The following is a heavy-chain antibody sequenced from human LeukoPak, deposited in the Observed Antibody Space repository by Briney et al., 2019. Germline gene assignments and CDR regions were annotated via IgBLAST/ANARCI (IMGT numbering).Heavy chain of an antibody. CDR2: IYPGDSDT. V-gene: IGHV5-51*01. CDR3: ARSRGVGVDYSFDS. Sequence: GESLKISCKGSGYTFTTYWIGWVRQMPGKGLECMGIIYPGDSDTRYSPSFEGQVTISADKSISTAYLQWSSPKASDTAIYYCARSRGVGVDYSFDSWGQGTLVTVSS. D-gene: IGHD3-16*01. CDR1: GYTFTTYW. J-gene: IGHJ4*02.